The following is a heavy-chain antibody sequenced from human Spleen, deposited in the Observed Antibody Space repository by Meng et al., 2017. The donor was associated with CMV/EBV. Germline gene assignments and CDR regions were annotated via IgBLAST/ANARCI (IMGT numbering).Heavy chain of an antibody. Sequence: QLPQQEAGLGLVKTSETLSLTCTGSGGSISSSSYYWSWIREPPGKGLEWIGEINHSGSTNYNPSLKSRVTISVDTSKNQFSLKLSSVTAADTAVYYCARGRYFTTTLDYWGQGTLVTVAS. V-gene: IGHV4-39*07. J-gene: IGHJ4*02. CDR3: ARGRYFTTTLDY. CDR1: GGSISSSSYY. CDR2: INHSGST. D-gene: IGHD4-17*01.